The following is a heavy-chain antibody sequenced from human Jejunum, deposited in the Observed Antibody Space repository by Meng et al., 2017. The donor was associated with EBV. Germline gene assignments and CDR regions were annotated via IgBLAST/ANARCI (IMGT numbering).Heavy chain of an antibody. CDR2: IGNAGDK. V-gene: IGHV3-13*01. D-gene: IGHD1-1*01. Sequence: VQLVACGGGLVSPGVSLRLSRAASDCTFRSYDMHWGRHARGKGLEWVSGIGNAGDKYYLGSVKGRFNISRENAKISLYLQMNSLGVGDTAVYYCARGSGTTRHYCGQGTLVTVSS. CDR3: ARGSGTTRHY. J-gene: IGHJ4*02. CDR1: DCTFRSYD.